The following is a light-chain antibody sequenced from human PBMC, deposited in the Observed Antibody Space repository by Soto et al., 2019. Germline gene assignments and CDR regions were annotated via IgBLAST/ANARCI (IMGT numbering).Light chain of an antibody. V-gene: IGLV2-14*03. J-gene: IGLJ1*01. CDR2: AVS. Sequence: QSALAQPASVSGSPGQSITISCSGTSSDIGSYNHVAWYQQFPGKSPKLMIYAVSDRPSGVSDRFSGSKSGITASLIISGLQTEDEADYYCISYTDRQSYLFGTGTKVTVL. CDR3: ISYTDRQSYL. CDR1: SSDIGSYNH.